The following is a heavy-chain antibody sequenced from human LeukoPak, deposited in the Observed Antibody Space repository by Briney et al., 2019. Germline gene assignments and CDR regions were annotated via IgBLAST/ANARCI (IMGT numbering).Heavy chain of an antibody. J-gene: IGHJ4*02. Sequence: GGSLRLSCAASGFSFSTKWMSWVREAPGKGREWVANIHQEGSEKFYVDSVKGRFTISRDNAKSTVYLQMNSLRAEDTAVYFCARDRYYIFDYWGQGAPVTVSS. CDR1: GFSFSTKW. V-gene: IGHV3-7*01. D-gene: IGHD3-10*01. CDR3: ARDRYYIFDY. CDR2: IHQEGSEK.